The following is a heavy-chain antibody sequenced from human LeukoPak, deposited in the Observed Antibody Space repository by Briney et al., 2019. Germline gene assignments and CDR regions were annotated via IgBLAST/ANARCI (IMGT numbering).Heavy chain of an antibody. D-gene: IGHD3-10*01. Sequence: GGSLRLSCAASGFTLSSYAMSWVRQAPGKGLEWVSIISGGGDDTYHADSVKGRFTISRDNSKNTLYLQLNSLRAEDTAVYYCATFGSGSSTRYFAYWGRGTLVTVSS. CDR1: GFTLSSYA. CDR2: ISGGGDDT. J-gene: IGHJ4*02. CDR3: ATFGSGSSTRYFAY. V-gene: IGHV3-23*01.